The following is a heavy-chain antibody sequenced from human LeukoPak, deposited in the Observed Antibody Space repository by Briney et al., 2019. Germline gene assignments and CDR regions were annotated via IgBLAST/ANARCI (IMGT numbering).Heavy chain of an antibody. CDR3: ASSSWYDSPGVV. CDR1: GFTFSSYS. D-gene: IGHD6-13*01. V-gene: IGHV3-48*04. CDR2: ISSSSSTI. Sequence: GGSLRLSCAASGFTFSSYSMNWVRQAPGKGLEWVSSISSSSSTIYYADSVKGRFTISRDNAKNSLYLQMNSLRAEDTAVYYCASSSWYDSPGVVWGKGTTVTVSS. J-gene: IGHJ6*04.